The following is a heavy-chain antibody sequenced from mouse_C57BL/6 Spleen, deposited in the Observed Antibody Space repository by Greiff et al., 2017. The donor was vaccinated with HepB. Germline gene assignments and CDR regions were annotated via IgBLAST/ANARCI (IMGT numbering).Heavy chain of an antibody. CDR2: INPNNGGT. CDR3: ARCRYYYGSSYVFDY. CDR1: GYTFTDYY. D-gene: IGHD1-1*01. V-gene: IGHV1-26*01. Sequence: EVQLQQSGPELVKPGASVKISCKASGYTFTDYYMNWVKQSHGKSLEWIGDINPNNGGTSYNQKFKGKATLTVDKSSSTAYMELRSLTSEDSAVYYGARCRYYYGSSYVFDYWGQGTTLTVSS. J-gene: IGHJ2*01.